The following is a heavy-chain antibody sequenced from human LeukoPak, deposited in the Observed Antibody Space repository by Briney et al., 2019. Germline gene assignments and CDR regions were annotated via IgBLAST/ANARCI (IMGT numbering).Heavy chain of an antibody. D-gene: IGHD5-18*01. CDR3: ARALRGYSYIGY. Sequence: SETLSLTCAVYGGSFSGYYWSWIRQPPGKGLEWIGEINHSGSTNYNPSLKSRVTISVDTSKNQFSLKLSSVTAADTAVYYCARALRGYSYIGYWGQGTLVTVSS. CDR2: INHSGST. CDR1: GGSFSGYY. J-gene: IGHJ4*02. V-gene: IGHV4-34*01.